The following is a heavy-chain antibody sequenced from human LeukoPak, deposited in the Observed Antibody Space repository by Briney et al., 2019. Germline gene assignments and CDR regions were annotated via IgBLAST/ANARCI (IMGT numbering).Heavy chain of an antibody. Sequence: SQTLSLTCAISGDIVSSKSAAWNWIRQSPSRGLELLGRTYYRSKWCNDYAVSVKSPITFNPDQSKHQYSLQLNSVTPEETAVYYYGRDRIAVTGSRWDAFDVWGQGTMVTVSS. CDR1: GDIVSSKSAA. CDR2: TYYRSKWCN. V-gene: IGHV6-1*01. CDR3: GRDRIAVTGSRWDAFDV. J-gene: IGHJ3*01. D-gene: IGHD6-19*01.